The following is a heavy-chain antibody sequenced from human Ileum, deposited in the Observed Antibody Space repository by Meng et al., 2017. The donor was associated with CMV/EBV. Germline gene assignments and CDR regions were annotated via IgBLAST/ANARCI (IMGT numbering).Heavy chain of an antibody. CDR3: ARDHYCTTTSCEPAFDP. CDR1: YPFTVYC. V-gene: IGHV1-2*06. CDR2: INPNSGGT. D-gene: IGHD2-2*01. Sequence: YPFTVYCREWVRQAPGQGLEWMGRINPNSGGTNYAQKFQGRVTMTRDTSISTAYMELNRLRSDDTAVYYCARDHYCTTTSCEPAFDPWGQGTLVTVSS. J-gene: IGHJ5*02.